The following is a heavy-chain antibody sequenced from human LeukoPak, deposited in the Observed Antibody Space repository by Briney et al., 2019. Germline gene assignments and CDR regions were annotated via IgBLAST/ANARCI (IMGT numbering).Heavy chain of an antibody. V-gene: IGHV4-30-4*01. CDR3: ASHCSSTSCPIGY. J-gene: IGHJ4*02. CDR2: IYYSGST. D-gene: IGHD2-2*01. CDR1: GGSISSGDYY. Sequence: SETLSLTCTVSGGSISSGDYYWSWIRQPPGKGLEWIGYIYYSGSTYYNPSLKSRVTISVDTSKNQFSLKLSSVTAADTAVYYCASHCSSTSCPIGYWGQGALVTVSS.